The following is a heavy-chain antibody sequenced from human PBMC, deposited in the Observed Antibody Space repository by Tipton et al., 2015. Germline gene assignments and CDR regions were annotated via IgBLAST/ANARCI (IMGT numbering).Heavy chain of an antibody. CDR1: GGSISNYY. Sequence: TLSLTCTVSGGSISNYYWSWIRQPAGKGLEWIGRIHSSGNTKYNPSLKSRVTISTDTSKNQFSLKLRSVTAADTAVYFCAREIGGFQVVGKGLFDYWGPGILVTVSS. CDR3: AREIGGFQVVGKGLFDY. CDR2: IHSSGNT. D-gene: IGHD3-16*01. V-gene: IGHV4-4*07. J-gene: IGHJ4*02.